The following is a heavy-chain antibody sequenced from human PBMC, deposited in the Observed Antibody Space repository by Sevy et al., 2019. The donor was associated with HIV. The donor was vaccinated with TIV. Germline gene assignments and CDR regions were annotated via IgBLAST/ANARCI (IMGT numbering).Heavy chain of an antibody. D-gene: IGHD2-2*01. Sequence: GGSLRLSCAASGFTFSDYYMSWIRQAPGKGLEWVSYISSSGSTIYYADSVKGRFTISRDNAKNSLYLQMNSLRAEDTAVYYCARDLPHCSSTSCRGYYYYYGMDVWGQGTTVTVSS. CDR1: GFTFSDYY. CDR2: ISSSGSTI. J-gene: IGHJ6*02. V-gene: IGHV3-11*04. CDR3: ARDLPHCSSTSCRGYYYYYGMDV.